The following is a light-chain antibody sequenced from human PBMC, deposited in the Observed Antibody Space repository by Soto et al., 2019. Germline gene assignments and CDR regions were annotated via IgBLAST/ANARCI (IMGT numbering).Light chain of an antibody. CDR3: SSYTTSSTGV. V-gene: IGLV2-14*01. CDR1: SSDVGGYNY. Sequence: QSALTQPASVSGSPGQSITISCTGTSSDVGGYNYVSWYQHYPGKAPKLVIYEVDNRPSGISNRFSGSKSANTASLTISGLQAEDEADYYCSSYTTSSTGVFGGGTKLTVL. J-gene: IGLJ3*02. CDR2: EVD.